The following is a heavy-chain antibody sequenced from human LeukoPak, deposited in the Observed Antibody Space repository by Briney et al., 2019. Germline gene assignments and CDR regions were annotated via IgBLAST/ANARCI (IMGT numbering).Heavy chain of an antibody. Sequence: GGSLRLSCAASGFTFSSYAMSWVRQAPGKGLEWVANVKQDGSEKYYVDSVEGRFAISRDNAKNSLYLQMNSLRAEDTAVYYCAGGRGWLIDCWGQGTLVTVSS. D-gene: IGHD6-19*01. CDR2: VKQDGSEK. CDR3: AGGRGWLIDC. J-gene: IGHJ4*02. CDR1: GFTFSSYA. V-gene: IGHV3-7*01.